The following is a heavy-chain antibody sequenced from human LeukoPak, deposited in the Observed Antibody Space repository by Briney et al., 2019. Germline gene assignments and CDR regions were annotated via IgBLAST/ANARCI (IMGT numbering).Heavy chain of an antibody. CDR3: ASSKDHYCRY. CDR2: IHQDAGEK. V-gene: IGHV3-7*05. J-gene: IGHJ4*02. CDR1: GFSFSDSC. Sequence: GGSLSLSCAASGFSFSDSCMTWVRQTPGKGLQWVASIHQDAGEKQYLDSVRGRFTISRDNARNSLYLQMNSLRVEDSAVYYCASSKDHYCRYWGQGTPVTVSS.